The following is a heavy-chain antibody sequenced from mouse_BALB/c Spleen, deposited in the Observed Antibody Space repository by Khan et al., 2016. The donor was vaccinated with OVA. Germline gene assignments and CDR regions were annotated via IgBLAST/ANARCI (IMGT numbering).Heavy chain of an antibody. CDR3: ARRTTVNTMHC. D-gene: IGHD1-1*01. CDR2: INPWSAYT. Sequence: QVQLQQSGAELTRPGASVKMSCKASGYTFTSNPVHWVKQRPGQGLEWLGYINPWSAYTNSNQNFKDKATLAADTSPSTAYMQLTSLPSEDSAVQYCARRTTVNTMHCGGQGTSVTDSS. CDR1: GYTFTSNP. J-gene: IGHJ4*01. V-gene: IGHV1-4*01.